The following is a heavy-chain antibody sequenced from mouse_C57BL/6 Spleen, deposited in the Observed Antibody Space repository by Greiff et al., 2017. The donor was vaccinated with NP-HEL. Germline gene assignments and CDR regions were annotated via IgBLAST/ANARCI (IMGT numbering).Heavy chain of an antibody. V-gene: IGHV1-82*01. CDR1: GYAFSSSW. CDR3: DSDWVFDY. J-gene: IGHJ2*01. Sequence: VQLQQSGPELVKPGASVKISCKASGYAFSSSWMNWVKQRPGKGLEWIGRIYPGDGDTNYNGKFKGKATLTADKSSSTAYMQLSSLTSEDSAVYYGDSDWVFDYWGQGTTLTVSS. CDR2: IYPGDGDT. D-gene: IGHD4-1*01.